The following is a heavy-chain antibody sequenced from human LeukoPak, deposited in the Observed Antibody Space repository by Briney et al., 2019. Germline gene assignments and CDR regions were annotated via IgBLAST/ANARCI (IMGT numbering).Heavy chain of an antibody. CDR1: GFTFSTYA. CDR2: IPYDGSNK. D-gene: IGHD4/OR15-4a*01. Sequence: QPGRSLRLSCAASGFTFSTYAMHWVRQAPGKGLEWVAVIPYDGSNKYYADSVKGRFTISRDNSKNTLYLQMNSLRAEDTAVYYCARRAGAYSHPYDYWGQGTLVTVSS. J-gene: IGHJ4*02. CDR3: ARRAGAYSHPYDY. V-gene: IGHV3-30*14.